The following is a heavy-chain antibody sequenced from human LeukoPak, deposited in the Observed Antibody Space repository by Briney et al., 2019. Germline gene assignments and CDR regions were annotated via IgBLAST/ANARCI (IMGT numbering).Heavy chain of an antibody. J-gene: IGHJ4*02. CDR2: ISSSGSTI. V-gene: IGHV3-11*01. CDR1: GFTFSDYY. CDR3: ARDVNYYDSSGYYF. D-gene: IGHD3-22*01. Sequence: GGSLRLSCAASGFTFSDYYMSWIRQAPGKGLEWVSYISSSGSTIYYADSVKGRFTISRDNAKNSLYLQMNSLRAEDTAVYYCARDVNYYDSSGYYFWGQGTLVTVSS.